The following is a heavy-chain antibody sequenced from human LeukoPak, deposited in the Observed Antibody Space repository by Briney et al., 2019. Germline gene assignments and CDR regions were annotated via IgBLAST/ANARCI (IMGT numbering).Heavy chain of an antibody. J-gene: IGHJ4*02. CDR3: AREALGGGDY. CDR1: GFTVSSNY. D-gene: IGHD3-10*01. V-gene: IGHV3-66*01. Sequence: PGGSLRLSCAASGFTVSSNYMSWVRQAPGEGLEWVSIIYSSGSTYYADSVKGRFTISRDNSKNTLYLQMNSLRAEDTAVYHCAREALGGGDYWGQGTLVTVSS. CDR2: IYSSGST.